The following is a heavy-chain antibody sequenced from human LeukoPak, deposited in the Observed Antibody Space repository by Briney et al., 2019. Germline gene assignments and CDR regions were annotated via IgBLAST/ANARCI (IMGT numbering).Heavy chain of an antibody. CDR3: ARHVGSTMVRGVILGLLYFDY. J-gene: IGHJ4*02. V-gene: IGHV4-39*01. CDR2: IYYSGST. CDR1: GGSISSSSYY. Sequence: PSETLSLTCTVSGGSISSSSYYWGWIRQPPGKGLEWIGSIYYSGSTYYNPSLKSRVTISVDTSKNQFSLKLSSVTAADTAVYYCARHVGSTMVRGVILGLLYFDYWGQGTLVTVSS. D-gene: IGHD3-10*01.